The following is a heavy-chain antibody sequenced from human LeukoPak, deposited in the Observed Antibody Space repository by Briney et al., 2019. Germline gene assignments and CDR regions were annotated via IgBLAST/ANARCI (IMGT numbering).Heavy chain of an antibody. J-gene: IGHJ4*02. V-gene: IGHV1-2*02. CDR3: AKDSFTGYSSSWCPDY. Sequence: ASVKVSCKASGYTVTGHYMHWVRQAPGQGLEWMGWINPNSGGTNYAQKFQGRVTMTRDTSISTAYMELSSLTSDDTAVYYCAKDSFTGYSSSWCPDYWGQGTLVTVSS. CDR1: GYTVTGHY. CDR2: INPNSGGT. D-gene: IGHD6-13*01.